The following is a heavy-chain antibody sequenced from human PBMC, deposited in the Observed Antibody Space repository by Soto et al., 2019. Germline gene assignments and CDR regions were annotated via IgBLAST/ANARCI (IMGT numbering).Heavy chain of an antibody. V-gene: IGHV3-66*01. CDR3: ARSPTLTPFDF. CDR2: IYGGGAT. CDR1: GITVSGNY. D-gene: IGHD4-17*01. Sequence: GGSLRLSCAASGITVSGNYMSWVRQAPGKGLEWVSVIYGGGATYYADSVKDRFTISRDTSQNTLYFQMNSLRAEDTAVYYCARSPTLTPFDFWGQGTMVTVSS. J-gene: IGHJ4*02.